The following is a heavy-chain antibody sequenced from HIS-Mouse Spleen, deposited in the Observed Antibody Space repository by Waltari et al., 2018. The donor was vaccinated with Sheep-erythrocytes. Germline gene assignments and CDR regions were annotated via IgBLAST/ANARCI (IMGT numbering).Heavy chain of an antibody. V-gene: IGHV3-21*01. J-gene: IGHJ4*02. Sequence: EVQLVESGGGLVKPGGSLRLSWAAPGFTFSSVSINWGRQAPGKGLEWVSSISSSSSYIYYADSVKGRFTISRDNAKNSLYLQMNSLRAEDTAVYYCARVASGATFDYWGQGTLVTVSS. CDR3: ARVASGATFDY. CDR2: ISSSSSYI. CDR1: GFTFSSVS. D-gene: IGHD1-26*01.